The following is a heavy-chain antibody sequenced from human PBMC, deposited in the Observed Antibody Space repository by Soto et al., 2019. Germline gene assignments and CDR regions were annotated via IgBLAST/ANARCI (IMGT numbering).Heavy chain of an antibody. V-gene: IGHV3-74*01. D-gene: IGHD6-13*01. J-gene: IGHJ3*02. CDR2: IKSDGTRT. Sequence: GGSLRLSCVASGFSFSRYWMHWVRQAPGKGLEWVSRIKSDGTRTSYADSVKGRFTISRDNAKNTLYLQMDNLRAEDTAVYCCAREGLDTAGFFDIWGQGTMVTVS. CDR3: AREGLDTAGFFDI. CDR1: GFSFSRYW.